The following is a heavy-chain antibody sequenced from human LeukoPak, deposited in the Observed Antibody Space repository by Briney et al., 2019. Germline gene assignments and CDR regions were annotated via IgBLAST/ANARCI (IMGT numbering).Heavy chain of an antibody. CDR1: GFTFSSYW. J-gene: IGHJ6*03. CDR3: ARGSGNARGHYYMDV. Sequence: PGGSLRLSCAASGFTFSSYWMSWVRQAPGKGLEWGANIKQDGSEKYYVDSVKGRFTISRDNAKNSLYLQMNSLRAEDTAVYYCARGSGNARGHYYMDVWGKGTTVTVSS. CDR2: IKQDGSEK. D-gene: IGHD2-2*01. V-gene: IGHV3-7*01.